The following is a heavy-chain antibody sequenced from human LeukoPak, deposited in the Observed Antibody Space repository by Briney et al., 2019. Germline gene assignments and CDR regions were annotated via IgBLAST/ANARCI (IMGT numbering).Heavy chain of an antibody. J-gene: IGHJ4*02. V-gene: IGHV1-3*01. CDR1: GCTFTSYA. D-gene: IGHD6-13*01. Sequence: GASVKVSCKASGCTFTSYAMHWVRQAPGQRLEWMGWINAGNGNTKYSQKFQGRVTITRDTSASTAYMELSSLRSEDTAVYYCARAIAAAADFDYWGQGTLVTVSS. CDR2: INAGNGNT. CDR3: ARAIAAAADFDY.